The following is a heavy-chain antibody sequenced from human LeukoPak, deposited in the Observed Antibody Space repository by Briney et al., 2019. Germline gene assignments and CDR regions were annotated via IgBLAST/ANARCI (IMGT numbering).Heavy chain of an antibody. CDR3: ARRYSSGYTSDY. CDR1: GFTFSSYA. V-gene: IGHV4-34*01. CDR2: INHSGST. J-gene: IGHJ4*02. Sequence: PGGSLRLSCAASGFTFSSYAMSWVRQPPGKGLEWIGEINHSGSTNYNPSLKSRVTISVDTSKNQFSLKLSSVTAADTAVYYCARRYSSGYTSDYWGQGTLVTVSS. D-gene: IGHD3-22*01.